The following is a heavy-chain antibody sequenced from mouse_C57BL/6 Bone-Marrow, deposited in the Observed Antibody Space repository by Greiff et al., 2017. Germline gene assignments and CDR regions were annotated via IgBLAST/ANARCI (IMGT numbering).Heavy chain of an antibody. Sequence: VQLQQSGAELVRPGASVKLSCTASGFNIKDDYMHWVKQRPEQGLEWIGWIDPENGDTEYASKFQGKATITADTSSNTAYLQLSSLTSEDTAVYYCTTREDYYGSSYRYFDVWGTGTTVTVSS. CDR1: GFNIKDDY. J-gene: IGHJ1*03. D-gene: IGHD1-1*01. CDR2: IDPENGDT. V-gene: IGHV14-4*01. CDR3: TTREDYYGSSYRYFDV.